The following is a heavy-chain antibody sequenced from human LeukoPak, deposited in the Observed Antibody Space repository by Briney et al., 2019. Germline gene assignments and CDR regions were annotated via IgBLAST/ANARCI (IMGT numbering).Heavy chain of an antibody. D-gene: IGHD2-2*01. V-gene: IGHV3-48*02. CDR2: ISSGSSTI. CDR1: GFTFSSYW. CDR3: ARLCSSTSCRYYYGMDV. Sequence: PGGSLRLSCAASGFTFSSYWMSWVRQAPGKGLEWVSYISSGSSTIYYADSVKGRFTISRDNARNSLYLQMNSLRDEDTAVYFCARLCSSTSCRYYYGMDVWGQGTTVTVSS. J-gene: IGHJ6*02.